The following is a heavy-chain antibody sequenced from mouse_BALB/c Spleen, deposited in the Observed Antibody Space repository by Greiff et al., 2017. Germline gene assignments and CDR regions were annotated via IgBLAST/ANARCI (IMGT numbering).Heavy chain of an antibody. J-gene: IGHJ2*01. CDR2: ISNGGGST. CDR3: AREVRLDY. Sequence: EVNLVESGGGLVQPGGSLKLSCAASGFTFSSYTMSWVRQTPEKRLEWVAYISNGGGSTYYPDTVKGRFTISRDNAKNTLYLQMSSLKSEDTAMYYCAREVRLDYWGQGTTLTVSS. CDR1: GFTFSSYT. V-gene: IGHV5-12-2*01. D-gene: IGHD2-14*01.